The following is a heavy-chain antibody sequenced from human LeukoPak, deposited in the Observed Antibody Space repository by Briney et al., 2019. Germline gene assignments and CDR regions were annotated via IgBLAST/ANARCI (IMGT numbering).Heavy chain of an antibody. CDR3: ARGGGLDV. CDR1: GFTFSSYG. CDR2: ISYDGSNK. Sequence: GGSLRLSCAASGFTFSSYGMHWVRQAPGKGLEWVAVISYDGSNKYYADSVKGRFTISRDNAKNSLYLQMSNLRAEDTAVYFCARGGGLDVWGQGATVTVSS. V-gene: IGHV3-30*03. D-gene: IGHD3-16*01. J-gene: IGHJ6*02.